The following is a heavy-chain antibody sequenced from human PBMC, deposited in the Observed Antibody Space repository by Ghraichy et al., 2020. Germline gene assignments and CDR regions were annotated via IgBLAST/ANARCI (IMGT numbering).Heavy chain of an antibody. CDR3: AGGTGWVINS. Sequence: GGSLRLSCAASGFTFSTYWMQWVRQAPGKGLECVANIKQDGSGKYYVDSVKGRFTISRDNAKNSLYLQMNSLRAEDTAVYYCAGGTGWVINSWGQGTLVTVSS. CDR2: IKQDGSGK. J-gene: IGHJ4*02. V-gene: IGHV3-7*04. CDR1: GFTFSTYW. D-gene: IGHD2-21*01.